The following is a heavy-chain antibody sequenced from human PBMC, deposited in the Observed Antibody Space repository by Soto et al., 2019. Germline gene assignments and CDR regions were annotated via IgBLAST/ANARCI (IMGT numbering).Heavy chain of an antibody. J-gene: IGHJ4*02. CDR2: ISSSSSYI. Sequence: GGSLRLSCAASGFTFSSYSMNWVRQAPGKGLEWVSSISSSSSYIYYADSVKGRFTISRDNAKHSLYLQMNSLRAEDPAVYYCARGIAVADTADYWGQGTLVTVSS. CDR1: GFTFSSYS. V-gene: IGHV3-21*01. D-gene: IGHD6-19*01. CDR3: ARGIAVADTADY.